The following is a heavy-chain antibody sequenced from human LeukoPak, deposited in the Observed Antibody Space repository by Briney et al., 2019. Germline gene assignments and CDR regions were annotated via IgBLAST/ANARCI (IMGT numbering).Heavy chain of an antibody. V-gene: IGHV1-69*05. Sequence: ASVKVSCKASGGTFSSYAISWVRRAPGQGLEWMGGIIPIFGTANYAQKFQGRVTITTDESTSTAYMELSSLRSEDTAVYYCAREQVGATFHYFDYWGQGTLVTVSS. CDR1: GGTFSSYA. D-gene: IGHD1-26*01. J-gene: IGHJ4*02. CDR3: AREQVGATFHYFDY. CDR2: IIPIFGTA.